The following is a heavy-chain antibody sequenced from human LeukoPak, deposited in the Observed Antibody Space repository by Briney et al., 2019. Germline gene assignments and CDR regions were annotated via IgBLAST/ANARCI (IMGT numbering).Heavy chain of an antibody. CDR1: GGSISSYY. D-gene: IGHD2-2*01. Sequence: KASETLSLTCTVSGGSISSYYWSWIRQPAGKGLEWIGRIYTSGSTNYNPSLKSRVTMSVDTSKNQFSLKLSSVTAADTAVYYCARALVVPAAMPAYYYYYMDVWGKGTTVTVSS. J-gene: IGHJ6*03. CDR2: IYTSGST. CDR3: ARALVVPAAMPAYYYYYMDV. V-gene: IGHV4-4*07.